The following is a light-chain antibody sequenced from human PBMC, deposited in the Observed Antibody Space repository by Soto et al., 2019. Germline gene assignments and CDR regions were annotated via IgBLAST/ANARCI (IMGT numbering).Light chain of an antibody. CDR2: GSR. J-gene: IGLJ3*02. V-gene: IGLV1-40*01. CDR3: QAYDYSLTASV. Sequence: SVRTQPPSVSGAPGQRVAIPCTGNSSNLGAGYDVHWYQQLPGTAPKLVIYGSRNRPSGVPERFSGSKSGTSASLAITGLQAEDEGDYYCQAYDYSLTASVFGGGTKVTVL. CDR1: SSNLGAGYD.